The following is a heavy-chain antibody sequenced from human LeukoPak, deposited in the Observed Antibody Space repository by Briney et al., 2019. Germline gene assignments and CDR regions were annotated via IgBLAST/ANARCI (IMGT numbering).Heavy chain of an antibody. J-gene: IGHJ4*02. CDR2: INPNSGGT. Sequence: GASVKVSCKASGYTFTGYYMHWVRQAPGQGLEWMGRINPNSGGTNYAQKFQGRVTMTRDTSISTAYMELSRLRSDDTAVYYCARYIMVRELYYFDYWGQGTLVTVSS. V-gene: IGHV1-2*06. CDR3: ARYIMVRELYYFDY. CDR1: GYTFTGYY. D-gene: IGHD3-10*01.